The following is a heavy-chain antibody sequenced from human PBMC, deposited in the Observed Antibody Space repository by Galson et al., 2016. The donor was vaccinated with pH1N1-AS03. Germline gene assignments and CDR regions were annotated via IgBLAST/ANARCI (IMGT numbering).Heavy chain of an antibody. D-gene: IGHD1-26*01. CDR2: INPNNGVT. CDR1: GYIFTGFY. J-gene: IGHJ6*02. Sequence: SCKASGYIFTGFYVHWVRQAPGQGPEWMGWINPNNGVTNYAQKFQAWVTMTGDTSISTAYMELYGLKSDDTAVYYCARDPRGPCSSATCATTYYFGMDVWGQGTTVIVSS. V-gene: IGHV1-2*04. CDR3: ARDPRGPCSSATCATTYYFGMDV.